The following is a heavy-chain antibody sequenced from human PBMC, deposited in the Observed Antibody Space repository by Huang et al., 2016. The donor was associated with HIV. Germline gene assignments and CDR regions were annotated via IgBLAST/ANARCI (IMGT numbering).Heavy chain of an antibody. CDR3: ARDLVAPGVYYYYYIDV. J-gene: IGHJ6*03. CDR2: MYYSGNT. D-gene: IGHD5-12*01. Sequence: VQLQESGPGLVKPSETLSLTCTVSGGAISSHYWRWIRQTPGKGLEWIGSMYYSGNTNYSPALKSRVTILLDTSKNQFYLKLSSLTAADTAVYYCARDLVAPGVYYYYYIDVWGKGTTVTVSS. V-gene: IGHV4-59*11. CDR1: GGAISSHY.